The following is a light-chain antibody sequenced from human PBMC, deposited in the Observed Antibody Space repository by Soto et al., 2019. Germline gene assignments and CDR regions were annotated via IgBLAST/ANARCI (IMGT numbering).Light chain of an antibody. V-gene: IGKV3-20*01. CDR3: QQYGNSVPFT. Sequence: EIVLTQSPGTLSLSPGETATLSCRPSQSVISSYLAWYQQKPGQPPRLLIFGTSIRATGIPDRISGSGSGTDFSITISRLEPEDFAVYYCQQYGNSVPFTFGQGTKLEIK. J-gene: IGKJ2*01. CDR1: QSVISSY. CDR2: GTS.